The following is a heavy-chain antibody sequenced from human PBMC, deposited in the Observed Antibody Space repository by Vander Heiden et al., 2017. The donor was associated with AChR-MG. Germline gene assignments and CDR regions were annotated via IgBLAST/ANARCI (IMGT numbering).Heavy chain of an antibody. CDR2: ISYDGSNK. CDR3: AKALSSSWYQVYYYYGMDV. CDR1: GFTFISHG. J-gene: IGHJ6*02. V-gene: IGHV3-30*18. Sequence: QVQLVESGGGVVQPGRSLRLSCAASGFTFISHGSHWVRQAPGKGLEWVAVISYDGSNKIYADSVKGRFTISRDNSKNTLYLQMNSLRAEDTAVYYCAKALSSSWYQVYYYYGMDVWGQGTTVTVSS. D-gene: IGHD6-13*01.